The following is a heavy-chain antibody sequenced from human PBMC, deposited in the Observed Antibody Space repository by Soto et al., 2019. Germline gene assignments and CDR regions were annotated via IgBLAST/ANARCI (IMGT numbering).Heavy chain of an antibody. J-gene: IGHJ6*03. V-gene: IGHV3-23*01. CDR2: ISGSGGST. D-gene: IGHD2-15*01. CDR3: AKDELDCSGRTCYSYYYYDYMDV. Sequence: EVQLLESGGGLVQPGGSLRLSCAASGFTFSRYAMSWVRQAPGKGLEWVSDISGSGGSTYYADSVKGRFTISRDNSKNTLYLQMNSLRADDTAVYYCAKDELDCSGRTCYSYYYYDYMDVWGKGTTVTVSS. CDR1: GFTFSRYA.